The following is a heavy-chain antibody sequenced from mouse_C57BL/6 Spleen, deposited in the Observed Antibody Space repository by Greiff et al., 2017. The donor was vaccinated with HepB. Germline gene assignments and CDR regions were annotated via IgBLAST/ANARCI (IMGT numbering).Heavy chain of an antibody. CDR1: GYTFTSYW. Sequence: QVQLQQPGAALVRPGSSVKLSCKASGYTFTSYWMDWVKQRPGQGLEWIGNIYPSDSETHYNQKFKDKATLTVDKSSSTAYMQLSSLTSEDSAVYYCARGTPWYFDVWGTGTTVTVSS. J-gene: IGHJ1*03. CDR3: ARGTPWYFDV. V-gene: IGHV1-61*01. D-gene: IGHD3-3*01. CDR2: IYPSDSET.